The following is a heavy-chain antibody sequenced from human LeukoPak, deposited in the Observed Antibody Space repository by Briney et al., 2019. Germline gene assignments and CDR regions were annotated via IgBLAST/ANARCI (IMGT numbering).Heavy chain of an antibody. CDR1: GFTFSSYG. J-gene: IGHJ6*02. CDR2: IYSGGST. D-gene: IGHD3-10*01. CDR3: ARDQYYGSGSYMALYYYGMDV. Sequence: GGSLRLSCAASGFTFSSYGMSWVRQAPGKGLEWVSVIYSGGSTYYADSVKGRFTISRDNSKNTLYLQMNSLRAEDTAVYYCARDQYYGSGSYMALYYYGMDVWGQGTTVTVSS. V-gene: IGHV3-53*01.